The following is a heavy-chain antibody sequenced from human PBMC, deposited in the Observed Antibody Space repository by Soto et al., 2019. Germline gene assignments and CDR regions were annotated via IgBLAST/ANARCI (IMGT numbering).Heavy chain of an antibody. CDR2: ISYSGST. CDR3: ARLVVVAATPHWFDP. J-gene: IGHJ5*02. Sequence: SETLSLTCTVSGGSSGNYYWSWIRQPPGKELEWIGYISYSGSTNYNPSLKSRGTISQDTSKKQFSLKLSSVTAADTAVYYCARLVVVAATPHWFDPWGQGTLVTVSS. CDR1: GGSSGNYY. V-gene: IGHV4-59*01. D-gene: IGHD2-15*01.